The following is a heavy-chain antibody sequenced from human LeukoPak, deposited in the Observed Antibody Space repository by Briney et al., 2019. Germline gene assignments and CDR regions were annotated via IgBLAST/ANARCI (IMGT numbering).Heavy chain of an antibody. V-gene: IGHV3-23*01. CDR1: GFTFSNYA. Sequence: GGSLRLFCAASGFTFSNYAMHWVRQAPGKGLEWVSGVSGGGDRTFYVDSVKGRFTISRDNSKNTLYLQMNSLRAEDTAVYYCALYEMGAFDYWGQGTLVTVSS. J-gene: IGHJ4*02. D-gene: IGHD1-26*01. CDR3: ALYEMGAFDY. CDR2: VSGGGDRT.